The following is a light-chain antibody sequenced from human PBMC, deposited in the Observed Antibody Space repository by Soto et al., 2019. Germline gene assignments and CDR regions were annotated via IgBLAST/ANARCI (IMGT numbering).Light chain of an antibody. V-gene: IGKV3-11*01. CDR1: QSVSTY. CDR2: GAS. J-gene: IGKJ5*01. CDR3: QQRSNWLPIT. Sequence: ENGLNNSAAAFSFPLGERATNSYTASQSVSTYLAWYQQKRGQAPRLLIYGASNRATGIPARFSGSGSGTDFTLTISSLEPEDFAVYYCQQRSNWLPITFGQGTRLEIK.